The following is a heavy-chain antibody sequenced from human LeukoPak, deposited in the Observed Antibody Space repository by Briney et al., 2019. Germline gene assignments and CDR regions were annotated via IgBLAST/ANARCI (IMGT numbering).Heavy chain of an antibody. J-gene: IGHJ6*03. V-gene: IGHV1-46*01. CDR2: ITPNIGST. CDR3: ARTEYHYYYMDV. Sequence: ASVKVSCKASGDTFTSYYVHWMRQAPGQGLEWLGMITPNIGSTTYAQQFQGRITMTSDKSTSTVYMDLSSLRFEDTAVYFYARTEYHYYYMDVWGKGTTVTVSS. CDR1: GDTFTSYY.